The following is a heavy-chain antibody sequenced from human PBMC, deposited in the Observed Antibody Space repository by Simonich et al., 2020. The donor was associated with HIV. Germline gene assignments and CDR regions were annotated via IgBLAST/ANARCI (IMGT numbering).Heavy chain of an antibody. J-gene: IGHJ4*02. Sequence: EVQLVESGGGLVQPGGSLRLSCAASGFTFSSYWMHWVRQAPGKGLVWVSRINSDGSSTSYADSGKGRFTISRDNAKNTLYLQMNSLRAEDTALYCCANLLGSVTTFHYWGQGTLVTVSS. CDR2: INSDGSST. CDR1: GFTFSSYW. CDR3: ANLLGSVTTFHY. V-gene: IGHV3-74*01. D-gene: IGHD3-3*02.